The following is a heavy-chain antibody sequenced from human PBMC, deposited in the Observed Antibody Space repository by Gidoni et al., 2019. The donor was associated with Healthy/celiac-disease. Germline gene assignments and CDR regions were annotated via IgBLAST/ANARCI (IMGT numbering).Heavy chain of an antibody. J-gene: IGHJ4*02. CDR3: ARVGLVVITFDY. D-gene: IGHD3-22*01. CDR2: ISYDGSNK. V-gene: IGHV3-30*04. CDR1: GFTFSSYA. Sequence: QVQLVESGGGVVQPGRSLRLSCAASGFTFSSYAMHWVRQAPGKGLEWVAVISYDGSNKYYADSVKGRFTISRDNSKNTLYLQMNSLRAEDTAVYYCARVGLVVITFDYWGQGTLVTVSS.